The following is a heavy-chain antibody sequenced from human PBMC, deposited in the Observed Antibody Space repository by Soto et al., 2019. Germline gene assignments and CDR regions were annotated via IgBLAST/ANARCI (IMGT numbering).Heavy chain of an antibody. CDR3: ARDHRGKVRGVIPLGHYYYYYMDV. D-gene: IGHD3-10*01. V-gene: IGHV3-48*01. CDR1: GFTFSSYS. Sequence: GGSLRLSCAASGFTFSSYSMNWVRQAPGKGLEWVSYISSSSSTIYYADSVKGRFTISRDNAKNSLYLQMNSLRAEDTAVYYCARDHRGKVRGVIPLGHYYYYYMDVWGKGTTVTVSS. CDR2: ISSSSSTI. J-gene: IGHJ6*03.